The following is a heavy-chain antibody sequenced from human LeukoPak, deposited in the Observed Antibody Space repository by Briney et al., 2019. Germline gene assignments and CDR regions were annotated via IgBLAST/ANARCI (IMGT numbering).Heavy chain of an antibody. V-gene: IGHV3-11*01. CDR1: GFTFSDYN. CDR3: AQDRAWIQFLY. D-gene: IGHD5-18*01. J-gene: IGHJ4*02. Sequence: GGSLRLSCAASGFTFSDYNMRWIRQAPGKGLEWVSSISRSGSTKYYADSVKGRFTISRDNAKNSLFLQMNSLRAEDTAVYYCAQDRAWIQFLYWGQGTLVTVSS. CDR2: ISRSGSTK.